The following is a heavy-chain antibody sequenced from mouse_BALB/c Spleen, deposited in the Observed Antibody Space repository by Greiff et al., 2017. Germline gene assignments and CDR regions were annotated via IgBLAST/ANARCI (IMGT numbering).Heavy chain of an antibody. CDR3: AHSGTEVGWFAY. Sequence: QVQLKESGPGLVQPSQCLSITCTASGFSLTSYGVHWVRQSPGKGLEWLGVIWSGGSSDYNAAFISRLSISKNNSKSQVIFQMNSLQANDSAVYYGAHSGTEVGWFAYWGQGTLVTVSA. CDR2: IWSGGSS. V-gene: IGHV2-2*02. J-gene: IGHJ3*01. D-gene: IGHD4-1*01. CDR1: GFSLTSYG.